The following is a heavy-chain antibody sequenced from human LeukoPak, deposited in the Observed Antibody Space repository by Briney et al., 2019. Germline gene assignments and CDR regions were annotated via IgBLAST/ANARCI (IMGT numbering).Heavy chain of an antibody. CDR3: AKASVYDYVWASHRSYYFDS. J-gene: IGHJ4*02. D-gene: IGHD3-16*02. CDR2: ISGSGGST. CDR1: GFTFSSYA. V-gene: IGHV3-23*01. Sequence: GGSLRLSYAAPGFTFSSYAMSWVRQAPGKGLEWVSAISGSGGSTYYADSVKGRFTISRDNSKNTLFLQMNSLRADDTAVYYCAKASVYDYVWASHRSYYFDSWGQGTLVTVSS.